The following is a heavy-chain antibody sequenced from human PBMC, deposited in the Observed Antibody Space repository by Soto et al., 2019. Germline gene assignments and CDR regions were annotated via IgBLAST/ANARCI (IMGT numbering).Heavy chain of an antibody. Sequence: QVQLQESSPGLVKPSETLSLTCTVSGDSVSSSRYFWSWVRQPPGKGLEWIGNIYFSGITNANPSLKTRVVLSVDTSKNQFSLKLNSVTAADTAVYYCARENRFGIKSENWFDPWGQATLVTVSS. D-gene: IGHD3-16*01. CDR1: GDSVSSSRYF. CDR3: ARENRFGIKSENWFDP. V-gene: IGHV4-61*01. CDR2: IYFSGIT. J-gene: IGHJ5*02.